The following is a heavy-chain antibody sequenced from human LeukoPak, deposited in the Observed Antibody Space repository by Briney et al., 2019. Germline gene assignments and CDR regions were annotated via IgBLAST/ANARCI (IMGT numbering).Heavy chain of an antibody. D-gene: IGHD2-8*01. J-gene: IGHJ4*02. CDR3: AKMPNGGWPGY. CDR2: ISADGLRT. Sequence: GGSLRLSCAASGFTFSNYAMNWVRQAPGKGLEWVSAISADGLRTYYAASVKGRLTISRDNSKNMLYLQMNSLRAEDTAIYYCAKMPNGGWPGYWGQGTLVTVSS. CDR1: GFTFSNYA. V-gene: IGHV3-23*01.